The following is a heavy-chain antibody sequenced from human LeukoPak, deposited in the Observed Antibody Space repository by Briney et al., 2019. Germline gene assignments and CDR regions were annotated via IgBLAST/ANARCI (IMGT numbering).Heavy chain of an antibody. J-gene: IGHJ6*02. V-gene: IGHV1-69*13. D-gene: IGHD3-22*01. CDR1: GYTFTSYG. CDR2: IIPIFGTA. CDR3: ARNYYDSSGYSRRLYYYGMDV. Sequence: GASVKVSCKASGYTFTSYGISWVRQAPGQGLEWMGGIIPIFGTANYAQKFQGRVTITADESTSTAYMELSSLRSEDTAVYYCARNYYDSSGYSRRLYYYGMDVWGQGTTVTVSS.